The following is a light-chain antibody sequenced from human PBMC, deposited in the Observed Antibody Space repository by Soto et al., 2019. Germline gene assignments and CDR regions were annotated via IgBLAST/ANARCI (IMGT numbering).Light chain of an antibody. V-gene: IGLV2-8*01. J-gene: IGLJ1*01. CDR1: SSDVGGYNY. CDR2: EVS. Sequence: QYVLTQPPSASGSPGQSVTISCTGTSSDVGGYNYVSWYQQHPGKAPKLMIYEVSKRPSGVPDRFSGSKSGNTASLTVSGLQAEDEADYYCSSYAGSNNLYIFGTGTKVTVL. CDR3: SSYAGSNNLYI.